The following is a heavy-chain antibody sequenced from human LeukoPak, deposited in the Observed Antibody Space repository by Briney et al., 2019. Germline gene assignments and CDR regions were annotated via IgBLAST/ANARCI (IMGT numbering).Heavy chain of an antibody. CDR3: ARHRGGGSRPHYFDY. D-gene: IGHD1-26*01. CDR1: GFTFSSYS. J-gene: IGHJ4*02. Sequence: GGSLRLSCAASGFTFSSYSMNWVRQAPGKGLEWVSSISSSSSYIYYADSVKGRFTISRDNANTSLYLQMNSLRAEDAAVYYCARHRGGGSRPHYFDYWGQGTLVTVSS. CDR2: ISSSSSYI. V-gene: IGHV3-21*01.